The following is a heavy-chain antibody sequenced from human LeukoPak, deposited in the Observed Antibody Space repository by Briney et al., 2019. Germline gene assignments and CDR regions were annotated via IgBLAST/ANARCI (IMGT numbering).Heavy chain of an antibody. CDR3: ARDIGGTVEVATMNY. V-gene: IGHV3-66*01. CDR1: GFTGTSHY. J-gene: IGHJ4*02. CDR2: IYRGDGT. D-gene: IGHD5-24*01. Sequence: GGSLTLSCVASGFTGTSHYMSWVRQAPGKGLEWVSVIYRGDGTYYADSVKGRFTISRDNSRNTLYLQMNSLRAEDAAMYYCARDIGGTVEVATMNYWGQGTLVTVSS.